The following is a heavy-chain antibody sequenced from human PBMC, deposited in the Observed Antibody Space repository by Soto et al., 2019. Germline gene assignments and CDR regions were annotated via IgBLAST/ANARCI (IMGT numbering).Heavy chain of an antibody. J-gene: IGHJ4*02. CDR2: IRPTAYGGTT. CDR3: AWDSSGYFDF. V-gene: IGHV3-49*03. CDR1: GFTFVDYP. Sequence: SLRLSCTVSGFTFVDYPMSWFRQAPGKGLEWVGFIRPTAYGGTTKYAASVKGRFTISRDDSKRVAYLQMNTLKTEDTAVYYCAWDSSGYFDFWGQGTLVTVSS. D-gene: IGHD3-22*01.